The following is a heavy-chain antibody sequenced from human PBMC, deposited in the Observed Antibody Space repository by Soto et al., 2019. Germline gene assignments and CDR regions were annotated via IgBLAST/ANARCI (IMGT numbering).Heavy chain of an antibody. CDR2: ISYDGSNK. D-gene: IGHD3-3*01. CDR3: AKDPSYYDFWSGYYYYYGMDV. J-gene: IGHJ6*02. CDR1: GFTFSSYG. V-gene: IGHV3-30*18. Sequence: GGSLRLSCAASGFTFSSYGMHWVHQAPGKGLEWVAVISYDGSNKYYADSVKGRFTISRDNSKNTLYLQMNSLRAEDTAVYYCAKDPSYYDFWSGYYYYYGMDVWGQGTTVTVSS.